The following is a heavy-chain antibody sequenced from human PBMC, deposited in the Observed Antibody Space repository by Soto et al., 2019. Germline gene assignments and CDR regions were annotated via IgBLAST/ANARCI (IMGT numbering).Heavy chain of an antibody. D-gene: IGHD6-13*01. CDR1: GFTFSSYA. J-gene: IGHJ5*02. CDR3: AKISDSSSWGGFDP. CDR2: ISGSGGST. Sequence: GGSLRLSCAASGFTFSSYAMSWVRQAPGKGLEWVSAISGSGGSTYYADSVKGRFTISRDNSKNTLYLQMNSLGAEDTAVYYCAKISDSSSWGGFDPWGQGTLVTVSS. V-gene: IGHV3-23*01.